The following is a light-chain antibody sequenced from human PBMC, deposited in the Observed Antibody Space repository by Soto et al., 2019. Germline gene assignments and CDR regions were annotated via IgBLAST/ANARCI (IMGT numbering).Light chain of an antibody. CDR3: QQLDGYPIT. Sequence: IQLTQSPSSLSASMGDRVTITCRASQGIINYLAWYQQKPGKAPKLLIYGASTLQGGVPSRFSGSGSGTDFTLTVSSLQPEDFATYFCQQLDGYPITFGQGTRLEIK. J-gene: IGKJ5*01. CDR1: QGIINY. V-gene: IGKV1-9*01. CDR2: GAS.